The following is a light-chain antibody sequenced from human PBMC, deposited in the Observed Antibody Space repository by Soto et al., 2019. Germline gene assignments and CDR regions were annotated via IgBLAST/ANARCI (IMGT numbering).Light chain of an antibody. CDR3: SSYTTSSTLV. CDR1: SSDVGNYKS. CDR2: DVS. Sequence: QSALTQPASVSGSPGQSITISCTGTSSDVGNYKSVAWYQHNPGKAPKLMIYDVSNRPSGVSSRFSGSKSANTASLSISGLQAEDEADYFCSSYTTSSTLVFGTGTKLTVL. J-gene: IGLJ1*01. V-gene: IGLV2-14*01.